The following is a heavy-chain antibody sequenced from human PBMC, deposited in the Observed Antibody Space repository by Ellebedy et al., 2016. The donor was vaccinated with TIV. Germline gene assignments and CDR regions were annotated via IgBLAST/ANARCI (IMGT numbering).Heavy chain of an antibody. CDR3: ATSTYYYDSSGSTASSYYYYGMDV. CDR2: IYSGGST. J-gene: IGHJ6*02. CDR1: GFTFSSYS. V-gene: IGHV3-66*01. Sequence: GGSLRLSXAASGFTFSSYSMSWVRQAPGKGLEWVSVIYSGGSTYYADSVKGRFTISRDNSKNTLYLQMNSLRAEDTAVYYCATSTYYYDSSGSTASSYYYYGMDVWGQGTTVTVSS. D-gene: IGHD3-22*01.